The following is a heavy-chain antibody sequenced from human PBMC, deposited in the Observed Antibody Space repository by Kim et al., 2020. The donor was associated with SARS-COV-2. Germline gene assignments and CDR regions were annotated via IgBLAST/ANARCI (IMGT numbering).Heavy chain of an antibody. J-gene: IGHJ6*02. Sequence: GGSLRLSCAASGFTVSSNYMSWVRQAPGKGLEWVSVIYSGGSTYYADSVKGRFTISRDNSKNTLYLQMNSLRAEDTAVYYCARDWGPAAAAGPKKSYYYYGMDVWGQGTTVTVSS. D-gene: IGHD6-13*01. CDR2: IYSGGST. CDR3: ARDWGPAAAAGPKKSYYYYGMDV. CDR1: GFTVSSNY. V-gene: IGHV3-53*01.